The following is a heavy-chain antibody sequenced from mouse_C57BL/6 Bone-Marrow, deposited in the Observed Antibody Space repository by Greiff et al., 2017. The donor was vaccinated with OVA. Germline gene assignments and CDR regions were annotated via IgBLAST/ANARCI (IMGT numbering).Heavy chain of an antibody. CDR3: ARYDYSNDDYAMDY. J-gene: IGHJ4*01. CDR1: GYTFTSYW. CDR2: IDPSDSYT. Sequence: QVQLQQPGAELVMPGASVKLSCKASGYTFTSYWMHWVKQRPGQGLEWIGEIDPSDSYTNYNQKFKGKSTLTVDKSSSTAYMQLSSLTSEDSAVYYCARYDYSNDDYAMDYWGQGTSVTVSS. D-gene: IGHD2-12*01. V-gene: IGHV1-69*01.